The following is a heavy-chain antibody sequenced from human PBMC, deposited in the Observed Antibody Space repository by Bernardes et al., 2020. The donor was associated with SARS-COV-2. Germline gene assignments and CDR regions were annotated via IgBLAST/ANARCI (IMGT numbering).Heavy chain of an antibody. J-gene: IGHJ4*02. CDR3: VIRTTSFDF. CDR2: IVLPSDT. D-gene: IGHD2-21*01. Sequence: GRSLTPSCAASGFTFNNYDMHQVRQAEAKGLEWVSTIVLPSDTYYPHSVKGRFTIPRDNAKNSLFLQMSSVTAGDTAVYYCVIRTTSFDFWGQGTLVTVSS. CDR1: GFTFNNYD. V-gene: IGHV3-13*01.